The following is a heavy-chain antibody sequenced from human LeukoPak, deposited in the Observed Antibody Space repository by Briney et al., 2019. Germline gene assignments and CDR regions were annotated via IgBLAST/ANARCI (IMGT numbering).Heavy chain of an antibody. CDR2: MDLDGSEK. J-gene: IGHJ4*02. CDR3: AREDDSKYEY. CDR1: GFTFSSYW. Sequence: PGGSLRLSCAASGFTFSSYWMSLVRQAPGKGLEWVANMDLDGSEKYYVDSVKGRFTVSRDNAKNSLYLQMNSLRAEDTAVYYCAREDDSKYEYWGQGTLVTVSS. D-gene: IGHD4-11*01. V-gene: IGHV3-7*01.